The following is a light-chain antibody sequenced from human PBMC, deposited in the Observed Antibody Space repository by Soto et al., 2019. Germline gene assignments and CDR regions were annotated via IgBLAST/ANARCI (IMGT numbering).Light chain of an antibody. Sequence: QSVLTQPPSASGTSGQRVTISCSGSSSNIGSNYVYWYQQLPGTAPKLLIYRNNQRPSGVPDRFSGSKSGTSASLAISGLRSEDEADYYCAAWDDSLSGYVFGTGTQLTVL. J-gene: IGLJ1*01. V-gene: IGLV1-47*01. CDR1: SSNIGSNY. CDR3: AAWDDSLSGYV. CDR2: RNN.